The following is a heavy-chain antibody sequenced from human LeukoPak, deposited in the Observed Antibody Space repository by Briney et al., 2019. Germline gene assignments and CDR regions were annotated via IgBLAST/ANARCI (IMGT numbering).Heavy chain of an antibody. Sequence: SETLSLTCTVSGDSVSNDFYYWGWIRQPPGKGLEWVACLSHRGNTWYNPSLESRVTISVDMSKNRFSLNFNSVTAADTALYWCARHNAPRRVGFDFWGQGILVTVSS. V-gene: IGHV4-39*01. CDR3: ARHNAPRRVGFDF. CDR2: LSHRGNT. J-gene: IGHJ4*02. CDR1: GDSVSNDFYY. D-gene: IGHD3-10*01.